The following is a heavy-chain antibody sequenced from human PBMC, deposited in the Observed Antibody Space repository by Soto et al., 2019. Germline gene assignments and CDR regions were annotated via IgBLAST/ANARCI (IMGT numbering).Heavy chain of an antibody. Sequence: SETLSLTCTVSGVSLSNYFWSWIRQPPGKGLEWIGYIYSSGTTDYNPSLKSRVTISIDTSKNQISLKLNSVTAADTAVYFCVRTFPPAPRVVLSHNWFVPWGPGTLVTVSS. CDR2: IYSSGTT. CDR1: GVSLSNYF. D-gene: IGHD2-2*01. J-gene: IGHJ5*02. V-gene: IGHV4-59*01. CDR3: VRTFPPAPRVVLSHNWFVP.